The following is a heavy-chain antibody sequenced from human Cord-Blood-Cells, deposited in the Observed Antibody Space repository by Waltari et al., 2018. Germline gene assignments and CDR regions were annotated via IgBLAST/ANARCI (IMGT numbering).Heavy chain of an antibody. CDR1: GFTVSSTY. V-gene: IGHV3-53*01. D-gene: IGHD3-3*01. CDR3: ARSFRFLEWLGWFDP. J-gene: IGHJ5*02. Sequence: EVQLVESGGGLIQPGGSLRLSCAASGFTVSSTYRSWVRQGPGKGLEWVSVIYSGGSTYYADSVKGRFTISRDNSKNTLYLQMNSLRAEDTAVYYCARSFRFLEWLGWFDPWGQGTLVTVSS. CDR2: IYSGGST.